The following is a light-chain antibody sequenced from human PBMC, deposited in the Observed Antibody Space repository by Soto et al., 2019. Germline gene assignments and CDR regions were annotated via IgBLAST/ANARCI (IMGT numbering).Light chain of an antibody. J-gene: IGKJ1*01. CDR3: QQFDSSVT. V-gene: IGKV3-15*01. Sequence: ELVMTQSPATLSVSPGERATLSCRASQSVSGNLAWYQQKPGQPPRLLIYGASTRATGIPARFSGSGSGTEFTLTISSLQSEDFAVYYCQQFDSSVTFGQGTKVEIK. CDR2: GAS. CDR1: QSVSGN.